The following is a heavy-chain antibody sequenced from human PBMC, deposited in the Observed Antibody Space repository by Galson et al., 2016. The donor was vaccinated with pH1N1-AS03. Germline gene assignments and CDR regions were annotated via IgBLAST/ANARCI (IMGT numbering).Heavy chain of an antibody. V-gene: IGHV5-51*01. CDR1: GYSFSDHW. CDR2: IYPDDSDT. Sequence: QSGAEVKKPGESLRISCAASGYSFSDHWIGWVRQMPGRGLEWVGLIYPDDSDTRYSPSFQGQVTISADKSTTTAYLQWNSLKASDTAIYYCARLTLDLLTGYYSFGDYCGHGTLVTVSS. CDR3: ARLTLDLLTGYYSFGDY. J-gene: IGHJ4*01. D-gene: IGHD3-9*01.